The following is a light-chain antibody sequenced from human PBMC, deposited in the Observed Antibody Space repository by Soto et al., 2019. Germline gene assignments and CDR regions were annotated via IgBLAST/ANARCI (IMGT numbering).Light chain of an antibody. CDR1: QSVSTSY. Sequence: EVVLTQSPGTLSLSPGERATLSCRASQSVSTSYLVWYQQKAGQAPRLLIYGASNRATGIPDRFSGSGSGADFTLTISRLEPEGFAVDYCQQYAMSPYTFGQGTKLYIK. CDR2: GAS. V-gene: IGKV3-20*01. CDR3: QQYAMSPYT. J-gene: IGKJ2*01.